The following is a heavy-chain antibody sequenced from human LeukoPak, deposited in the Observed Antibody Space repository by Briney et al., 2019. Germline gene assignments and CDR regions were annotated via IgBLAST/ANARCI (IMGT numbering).Heavy chain of an antibody. D-gene: IGHD6-19*01. Sequence: PSETLSLTCTVSGGSISSYYWGWIRQPPGKGLEWIGSIYYSGSTYYNPSLKSRVTISVDTSKNQFSLKLSSVTAADTAVYYCARRIAVAGTIWFDPWGQGTLVTVSS. CDR2: IYYSGST. V-gene: IGHV4-39*01. CDR1: GGSISSYY. J-gene: IGHJ5*02. CDR3: ARRIAVAGTIWFDP.